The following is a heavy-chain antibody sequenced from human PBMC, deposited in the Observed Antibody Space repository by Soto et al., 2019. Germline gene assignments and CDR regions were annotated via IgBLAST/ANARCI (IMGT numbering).Heavy chain of an antibody. CDR1: GGPFSTYT. V-gene: IGHV1-69*01. D-gene: IGHD1-26*01. CDR3: ARNIYRAKTYGLDV. Sequence: QVQLVQSGAEVKKPGSSVKVSCKASGGPFSTYTISWVRQAPGRGLEWMGGIIPIVGTPNYAQWFQGRVTITADESTTTAYMEVSSLRFEDTAVYYCARNIYRAKTYGLDVWGQGTTVTVSS. CDR2: IIPIVGTP. J-gene: IGHJ6*02.